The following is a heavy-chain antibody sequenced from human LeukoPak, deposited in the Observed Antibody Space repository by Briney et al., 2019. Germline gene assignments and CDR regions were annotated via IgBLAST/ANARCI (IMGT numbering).Heavy chain of an antibody. V-gene: IGHV1-2*02. CDR3: ARDSATAAAAELDY. D-gene: IGHD6-13*01. J-gene: IGHJ4*02. CDR1: GYTFTGNY. CDR2: IKPNPGGT. Sequence: ASVKVSCNASGYTFTGNYIHWVRQAPGQGLEWMGWIKPNPGGTKYAQKFQGRVTMTRDTSISTAYMELTWLKSDDTAVYYCARDSATAAAAELDYWGQGTLVTVSS.